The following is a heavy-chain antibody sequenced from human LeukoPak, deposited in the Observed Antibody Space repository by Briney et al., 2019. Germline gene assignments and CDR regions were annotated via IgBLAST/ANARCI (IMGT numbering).Heavy chain of an antibody. J-gene: IGHJ5*02. CDR2: INHSGST. CDR1: GGSFSGYY. D-gene: IGHD5-12*01. CDR3: ARSFKYERTQWLQKTITTLNWFDP. V-gene: IGHV4-34*01. Sequence: NPSETLSLTCAVYGGSFSGYYWSWIGQPPGKGLEWIGEINHSGSTNYNPSLKSRVTISVDTSKNQFSLKLSSVTAADTAVYYCARSFKYERTQWLQKTITTLNWFDPRGQGTLVTVPS.